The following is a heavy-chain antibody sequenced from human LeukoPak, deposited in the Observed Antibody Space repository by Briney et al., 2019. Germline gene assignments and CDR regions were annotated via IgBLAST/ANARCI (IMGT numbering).Heavy chain of an antibody. CDR3: TSANYYYYYYMDV. Sequence: SETLSLTCAVYGGSFSGYYWSWIRQPPGQGLEWIGEINHSGSTNYNPSLKSPVTISVDTSKNQFSLKLSSVTPADPAVYYCTSANYYYYYYMDVWGKGTTVTVSS. CDR2: INHSGST. J-gene: IGHJ6*03. CDR1: GGSFSGYY. V-gene: IGHV4-34*01.